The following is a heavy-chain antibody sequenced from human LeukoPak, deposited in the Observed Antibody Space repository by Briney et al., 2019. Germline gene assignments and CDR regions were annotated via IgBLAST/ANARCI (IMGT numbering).Heavy chain of an antibody. J-gene: IGHJ5*02. D-gene: IGHD5-18*01. Sequence: SETLSLTCTVSGDSISRTYYYWGWIRQPPGKGLEWIANIYYTGTTYYNPSLQSRVTISVDTSKNQFSLKLSSVTAADTAVYYCARGRGYSYQNWFDPWGQGTLVTVSS. CDR1: GDSISRTYYY. V-gene: IGHV4-39*07. CDR3: ARGRGYSYQNWFDP. CDR2: IYYTGTT.